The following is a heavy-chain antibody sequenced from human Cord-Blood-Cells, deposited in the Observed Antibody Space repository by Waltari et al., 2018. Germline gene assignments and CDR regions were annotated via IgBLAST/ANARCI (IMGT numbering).Heavy chain of an antibody. V-gene: IGHV4-34*01. CDR1: GGSFSGYY. D-gene: IGHD3-9*01. CDR2: INHSGST. CDR3: ARGELVHYYYGMDV. J-gene: IGHJ6*02. Sequence: QVQLQQWGAGLVKPSETLSLTCAVYGGSFSGYYWCWLRQPPGKGLGWIGEINHSGSTNYNPSLKSRVTISVDTSKNQFSLKLSSVTAADTAVYYCARGELVHYYYGMDVWGQGTTVTVSS.